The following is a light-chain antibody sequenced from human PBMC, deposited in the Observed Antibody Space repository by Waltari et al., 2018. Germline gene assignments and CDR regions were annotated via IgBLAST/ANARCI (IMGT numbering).Light chain of an antibody. V-gene: IGKV2-28*01. Sequence: DIVVTQSPLSLPVTPGEPASISCRSSQSLLDRNGYNLLDWYLQKPGQSPQLLIYFGSHRASGVPDRVSGSGSDRDFTLKISRGEGEDVGVYYCKQALQTPGTFGQGTKVEIK. J-gene: IGKJ1*01. CDR2: FGS. CDR3: KQALQTPGT. CDR1: QSLLDRNGYNL.